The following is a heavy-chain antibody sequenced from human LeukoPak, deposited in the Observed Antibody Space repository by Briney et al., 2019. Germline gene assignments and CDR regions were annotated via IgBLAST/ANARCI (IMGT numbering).Heavy chain of an antibody. J-gene: IGHJ6*02. Sequence: GGSLRLSCAASGFTFSSYGMHWVRQAPGKGLEWAAIIWFDGSNKYYADSVKGRFTISRDNSKNTLSLQMNSLRAEDTAVYYCAIDRYYDSSGYYGTGLYYYGMDVWGQGTTVTVSS. D-gene: IGHD3-22*01. V-gene: IGHV3-33*01. CDR3: AIDRYYDSSGYYGTGLYYYGMDV. CDR1: GFTFSSYG. CDR2: IWFDGSNK.